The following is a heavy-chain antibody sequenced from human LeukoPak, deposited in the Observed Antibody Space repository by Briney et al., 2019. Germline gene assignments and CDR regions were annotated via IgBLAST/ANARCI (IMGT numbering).Heavy chain of an antibody. J-gene: IGHJ4*02. CDR3: ARANYYDSSGYYGY. V-gene: IGHV3-48*01. Sequence: GGSLRLSCAASGFTFSSYSMNWVRQAPGKGLEWVSYISSSSSTIYYADSVEGRFTISRDNAKNSLYLQMNSLRAEDTAVYYCARANYYDSSGYYGYWGQGTLVTVSS. CDR2: ISSSSSTI. CDR1: GFTFSSYS. D-gene: IGHD3-22*01.